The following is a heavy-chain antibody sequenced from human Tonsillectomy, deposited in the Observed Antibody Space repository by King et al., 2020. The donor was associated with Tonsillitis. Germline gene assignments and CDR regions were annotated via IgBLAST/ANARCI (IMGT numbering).Heavy chain of an antibody. D-gene: IGHD4-23*01. CDR1: GFTFSSYA. Sequence: VQLVESGGGVVQPGRSLRLSCAASGFTFSSYAMHWVRQAPGKGLAWVAVISYDGSNKYYEDSVKGRFTISRDNSKNTLYLQMNSLRAEDTAVYYCASDITVVRGDYYFGMDVWGQGTTVTVSS. CDR2: ISYDGSNK. CDR3: ASDITVVRGDYYFGMDV. V-gene: IGHV3-30-3*01. J-gene: IGHJ6*02.